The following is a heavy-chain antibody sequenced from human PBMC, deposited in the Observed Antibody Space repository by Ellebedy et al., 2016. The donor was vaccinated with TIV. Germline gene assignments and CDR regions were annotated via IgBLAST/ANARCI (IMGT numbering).Heavy chain of an antibody. Sequence: MPSETLSLTCTVSGDSINSTIYYWGWIRQPPGKGLEWIGTIYFSGSTYYNPSLKSRLTMSVDTSKNQFSLKLSSVTAADTAVYYCARKSLLRGTMDVWGQGTTVTVSS. CDR2: IYFSGST. CDR3: ARKSLLRGTMDV. J-gene: IGHJ6*02. D-gene: IGHD2-15*01. CDR1: GDSINSTIYY. V-gene: IGHV4-39*07.